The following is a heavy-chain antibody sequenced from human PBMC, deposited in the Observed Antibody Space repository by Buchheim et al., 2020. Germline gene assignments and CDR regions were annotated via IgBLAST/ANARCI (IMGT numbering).Heavy chain of an antibody. CDR3: ASRLCSGGSCYCLV. Sequence: VQLVESGGGLVKPGGSLRLSCAASGFTFSSSSMNWVRQAPGKGLEWVSSISSSSTYIYYADSVKGRFTISRDNAKNSMYLQMNSLRAEDTAVYYWASRLCSGGSCYCLVWGQGTT. D-gene: IGHD2-15*01. V-gene: IGHV3-21*01. CDR2: ISSSSTYI. CDR1: GFTFSSSS. J-gene: IGHJ6*02.